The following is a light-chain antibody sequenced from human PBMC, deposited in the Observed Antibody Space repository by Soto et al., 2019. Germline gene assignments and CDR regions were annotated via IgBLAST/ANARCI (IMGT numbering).Light chain of an antibody. Sequence: IILTQSPATLSVSPGEAASLSCRASQNVGTSLAWYQHKSGQAPRLLIYGASTRAAGVPARFSGSASGTKYTLTITSLQSEDFALYYCQQYTNWPPFTFGQGTRLEIK. V-gene: IGKV3-15*01. CDR1: QNVGTS. J-gene: IGKJ2*01. CDR3: QQYTNWPPFT. CDR2: GAS.